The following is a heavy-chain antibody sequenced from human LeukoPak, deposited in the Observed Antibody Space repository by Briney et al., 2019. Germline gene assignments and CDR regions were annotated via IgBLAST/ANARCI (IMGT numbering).Heavy chain of an antibody. D-gene: IGHD2-21*01. CDR3: ARRVGVALDY. CDR2: IYHSGST. CDR1: GYSTSSGYY. V-gene: IGHV4-38-2*02. Sequence: SETLSLTXTVSGYSTSSGYYWGWIRQPPGKRLEWIGSIYHSGSTYYNPSLKSRVTISVDTSKNQFSLKLSSVTAADTAVYYCARRVGVALDYWGQGTLVTVSS. J-gene: IGHJ4*02.